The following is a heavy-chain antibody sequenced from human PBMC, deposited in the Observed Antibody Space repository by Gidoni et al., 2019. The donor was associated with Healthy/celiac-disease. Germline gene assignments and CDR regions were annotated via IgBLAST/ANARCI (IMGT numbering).Heavy chain of an antibody. CDR1: GGSFSGYY. V-gene: IGHV4-34*01. J-gene: IGHJ5*02. D-gene: IGHD6-13*01. Sequence: QVQLQQWVAGLLKPSEPLSLTCAVYGGSFSGYYWSWIRQPPGKGLEWIGEINHSGSTNNNPSLKSRVTISVDTSKNQFSLKLSSVTAADTAVYYCARGGFPRVHGYSSIKRASWFDPWGQGTLVTVSS. CDR2: INHSGST. CDR3: ARGGFPRVHGYSSIKRASWFDP.